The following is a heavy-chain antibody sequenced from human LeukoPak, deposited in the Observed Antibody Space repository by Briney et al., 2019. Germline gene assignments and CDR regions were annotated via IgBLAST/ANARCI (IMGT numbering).Heavy chain of an antibody. V-gene: IGHV5-51*01. CDR1: GYSFTTYW. Sequence: GESLKISCKGSGYSFTTYWIGWVRQMPGKGLEWMGIIYPGDSDTRYSPSFQGQVTISVDQSISTTYLQWSSLKASDTAMYYCARKYSRSSSLVDYWGQGTLVTVSS. CDR3: ARKYSRSSSLVDY. D-gene: IGHD6-6*01. CDR2: IYPGDSDT. J-gene: IGHJ4*02.